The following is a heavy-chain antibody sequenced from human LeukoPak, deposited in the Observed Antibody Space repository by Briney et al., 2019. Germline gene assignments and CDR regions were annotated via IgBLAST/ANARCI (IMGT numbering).Heavy chain of an antibody. D-gene: IGHD1-26*01. Sequence: ASVKVSCKASAYTFTSYDINWVRQATGQGLEWMGWMNPNSGNTGYAQKFQGRVTMTRSTSINTAYMELNSLASEDTAVYYCARSSVGARRRIDYWGQGSLVTVSS. CDR1: AYTFTSYD. V-gene: IGHV1-8*01. J-gene: IGHJ4*02. CDR2: MNPNSGNT. CDR3: ARSSVGARRRIDY.